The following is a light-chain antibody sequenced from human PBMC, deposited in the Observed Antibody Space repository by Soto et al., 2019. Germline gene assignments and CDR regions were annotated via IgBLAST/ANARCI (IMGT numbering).Light chain of an antibody. J-gene: IGKJ1*01. V-gene: IGKV3-11*01. Sequence: EIVLTQSPATLSLSPGERATLSCRASQRVSSYLAWYQQKPGQAPRLLIYDVSNRATGIPARFSGSGSGTDFTLTISSLEPEDFAVYFCHQYENWPKTFGQGTKVDIK. CDR3: HQYENWPKT. CDR2: DVS. CDR1: QRVSSY.